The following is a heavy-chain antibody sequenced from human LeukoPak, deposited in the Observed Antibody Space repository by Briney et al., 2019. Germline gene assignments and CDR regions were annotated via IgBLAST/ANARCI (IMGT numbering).Heavy chain of an antibody. CDR1: GGSISSSSYY. Sequence: SETLSLTCIVSGGSISSSSYYWGWIRQPPGKGLEWIGSIYYSGSTYHNPSLKSRVTISVDTSKNQFSLKLSSVTAADTAVYYCARGELGVGHYDFWSGYYNPLHWFDPWGQGTLVTVSS. V-gene: IGHV4-39*07. CDR3: ARGELGVGHYDFWSGYYNPLHWFDP. CDR2: IYYSGST. J-gene: IGHJ5*02. D-gene: IGHD3-3*01.